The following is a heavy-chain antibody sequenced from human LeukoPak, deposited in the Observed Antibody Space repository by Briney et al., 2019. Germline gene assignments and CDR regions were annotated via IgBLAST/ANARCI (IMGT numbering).Heavy chain of an antibody. CDR3: AGDTHSSSWYDH. J-gene: IGHJ5*02. D-gene: IGHD6-19*01. CDR2: IYSDGNT. V-gene: IGHV3-53*01. CDR1: GFTVSSIY. Sequence: GGSLRLSCAVSGFTVSSIYMSWVRQAPGKGLEWASFIYSDGNTYYADSVKGRFTLSRDSSRNTLYLQMNSLRVDDTAVYYCAGDTHSSSWYDHWGQGTLVTVSS.